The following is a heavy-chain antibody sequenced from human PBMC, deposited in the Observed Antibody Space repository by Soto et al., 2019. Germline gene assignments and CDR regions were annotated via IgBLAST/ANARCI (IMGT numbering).Heavy chain of an antibody. Sequence: EVQLVESGGGLVKPGGSLRLSCAASGFTFSSYSMNWVRQAPGKGLEWVSSISSSSSYIYYADSVKGRFTISRDNAKNTLYLQMNSLRAEDTAVYYCARSTPMTTVSLDYWGQGTLVTVSS. J-gene: IGHJ4*02. CDR3: ARSTPMTTVSLDY. V-gene: IGHV3-21*01. D-gene: IGHD4-17*01. CDR2: ISSSSSYI. CDR1: GFTFSSYS.